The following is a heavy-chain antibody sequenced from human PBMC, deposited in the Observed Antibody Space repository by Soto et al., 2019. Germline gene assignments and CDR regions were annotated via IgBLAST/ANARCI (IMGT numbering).Heavy chain of an antibody. J-gene: IGHJ6*02. V-gene: IGHV1-69*13. Sequence: GASVKVSCKASGGTFSSYAISWVRQAPGQGLEWMGGIIPIFGTANDAQKFQGRVTITADESKSTAYMELSSLRSEDTALYYCARGGQQLVYYGMDVWGQGTTVTVS. CDR3: ARGGQQLVYYGMDV. CDR1: GGTFSSYA. D-gene: IGHD6-13*01. CDR2: IIPIFGTA.